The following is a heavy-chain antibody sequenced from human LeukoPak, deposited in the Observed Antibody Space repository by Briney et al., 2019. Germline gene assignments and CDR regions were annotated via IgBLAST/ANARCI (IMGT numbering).Heavy chain of an antibody. CDR2: INHSGTT. J-gene: IGHJ3*01. V-gene: IGHV4-34*01. CDR3: ARGGATVLAFDV. CDR1: GGSFSGYY. D-gene: IGHD4-11*01. Sequence: SSETLSLTCAVYGGSFSGYYWSWIRQPPGKGLEWIGEINHSGTTNYNPSLKSRVTMSVDASKNQFSLKLSSVTAADTAVYYCARGGATVLAFDVWGQGTVVTVSS.